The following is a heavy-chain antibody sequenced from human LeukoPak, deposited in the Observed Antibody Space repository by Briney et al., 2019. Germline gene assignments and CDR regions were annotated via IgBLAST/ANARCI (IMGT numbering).Heavy chain of an antibody. J-gene: IGHJ4*02. CDR3: ARGEINWDYYFDY. CDR1: GFTFSSYA. V-gene: IGHV3-30-3*01. CDR2: ISYDGSNK. D-gene: IGHD1-1*01. Sequence: GGSLRLSCAASGFTFSSYAMHWVRQAPGKGLEWVAVISYDGSNKYYADSVKGRFTISRDNSKNTLYLQMNSLRAEDTAVYYCARGEINWDYYFDYWGQGTLVTVSS.